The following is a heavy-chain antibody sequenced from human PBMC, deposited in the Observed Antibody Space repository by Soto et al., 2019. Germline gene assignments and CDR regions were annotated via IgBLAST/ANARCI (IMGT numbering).Heavy chain of an antibody. V-gene: IGHV3-21*05. Sequence: EVQLVESGGGLVKPGGSLRLSCAASGFTFSSYTMNWVRQAPGKGLEWVSKISGGGTTMYYADSVKGRFTVSRDNAKNSLYLQMNSLRAEDTAVYYCAGDPFYYASGFWGRGTLVTVSS. J-gene: IGHJ4*02. D-gene: IGHD3-10*01. CDR3: AGDPFYYASGF. CDR1: GFTFSSYT. CDR2: ISGGGTTM.